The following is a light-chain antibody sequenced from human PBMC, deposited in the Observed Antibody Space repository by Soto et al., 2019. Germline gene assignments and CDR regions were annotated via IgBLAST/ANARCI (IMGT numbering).Light chain of an antibody. CDR1: QSVSSSY. CDR3: HQYNKGPGT. CDR2: AAA. J-gene: IGKJ1*01. V-gene: IGKV3-15*01. Sequence: PGERVTLSCRASQSVSSSYLTWYQQKPGQAPRVLIYAAATRATGLPARFSGSGSGTEFTLTITSLQSEDSAVYYCHQYNKGPGTFGPGTKVDIK.